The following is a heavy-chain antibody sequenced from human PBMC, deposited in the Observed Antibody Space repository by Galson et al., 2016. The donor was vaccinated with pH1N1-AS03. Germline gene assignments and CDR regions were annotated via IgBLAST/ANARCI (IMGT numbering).Heavy chain of an antibody. Sequence: SLRLSCAASGFTFDNYAIHWVRQAPGKGLEWVAGISWNSGSIGYADSVKGRFTISRDNAKNSLFLQMNSLRAEDTAFYYCARWDGIAEAGAGFDFWGKGTLLTVSS. D-gene: IGHD6-19*01. CDR3: ARWDGIAEAGAGFDF. V-gene: IGHV3-9*01. CDR2: ISWNSGSI. J-gene: IGHJ4*02. CDR1: GFTFDNYA.